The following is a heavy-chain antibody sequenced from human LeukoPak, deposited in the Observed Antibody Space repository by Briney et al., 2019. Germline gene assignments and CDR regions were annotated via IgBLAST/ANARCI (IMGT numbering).Heavy chain of an antibody. CDR2: INPNSGGT. Sequence: PRASVKVSCKASGYTFTGYYMHWVRQAPGQGLEWMGWINPNSGGTNYAQKFQGRVTMTRDTSISTAYMELSRLRSDDTAVYYCARPSYTNYAFDIWGQGTMVTVSS. CDR1: GYTFTGYY. D-gene: IGHD1-26*01. V-gene: IGHV1-2*02. J-gene: IGHJ3*02. CDR3: ARPSYTNYAFDI.